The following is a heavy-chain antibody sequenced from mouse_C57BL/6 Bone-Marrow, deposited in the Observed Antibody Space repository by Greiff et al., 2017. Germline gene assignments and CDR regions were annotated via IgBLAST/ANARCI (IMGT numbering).Heavy chain of an antibody. CDR1: GFTFSDYY. CDR3: ARHGPFYYAMDY. D-gene: IGHD3-1*01. V-gene: IGHV5-12*01. J-gene: IGHJ4*01. CDR2: ISNGGGST. Sequence: EVKLMESGGGLVQPGGSLKLSCAASGFTFSDYYMYWVRQTPEKRLEWVAYISNGGGSTYYPDTVKGRFTISRDNAKNTLYLQMSRLKSEDTAMYYCARHGPFYYAMDYWGQGTSVTVSS.